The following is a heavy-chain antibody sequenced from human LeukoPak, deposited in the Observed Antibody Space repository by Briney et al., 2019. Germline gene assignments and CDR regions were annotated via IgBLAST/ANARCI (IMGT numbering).Heavy chain of an antibody. J-gene: IGHJ4*02. V-gene: IGHV3-9*01. CDR3: AKYGAVAGTGAFDY. Sequence: GGSLRLSCAVSGFTFDDYAMHWVRQAPGKGLEWVSGISWNSGNMVYADSVRGRFTISRDNAKNSLYLQMNSLRAEDTAVYYCAKYGAVAGTGAFDYWGQGTLVTVSS. CDR2: ISWNSGNM. CDR1: GFTFDDYA. D-gene: IGHD6-19*01.